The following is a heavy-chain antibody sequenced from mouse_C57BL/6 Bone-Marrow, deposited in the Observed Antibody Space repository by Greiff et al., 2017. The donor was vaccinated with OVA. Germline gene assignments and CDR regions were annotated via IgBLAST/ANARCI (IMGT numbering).Heavy chain of an antibody. D-gene: IGHD1-1*01. CDR2: IRSKSNNYAT. V-gene: IGHV10-1*01. Sequence: EVKVVESGGGLVQPKGSLKLSCAASGFSFNTYAMNWVRQAPGKGLEWVARIRSKSNNYATYYADSVKDRFTISRDDSESMLYLQMNNLKTEDTAMYYCVRQNYYYGSSWDFDVWGTGTTVTVSS. CDR3: VRQNYYYGSSWDFDV. CDR1: GFSFNTYA. J-gene: IGHJ1*03.